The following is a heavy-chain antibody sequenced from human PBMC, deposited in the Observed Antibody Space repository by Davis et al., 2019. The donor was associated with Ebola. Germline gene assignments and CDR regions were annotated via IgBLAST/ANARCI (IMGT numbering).Heavy chain of an antibody. D-gene: IGHD3-22*01. J-gene: IGHJ4*02. Sequence: SVKVSCKASGGTFSSYAISWVRQAPGQGLEWMGGIIPIFGTANYAQKFQGRVTITADESTSTAYMELSSLRSEDTAVYYCARDPYYYDSILGDYWGQGTLVTVSS. CDR1: GGTFSSYA. CDR3: ARDPYYYDSILGDY. CDR2: IIPIFGTA. V-gene: IGHV1-69*13.